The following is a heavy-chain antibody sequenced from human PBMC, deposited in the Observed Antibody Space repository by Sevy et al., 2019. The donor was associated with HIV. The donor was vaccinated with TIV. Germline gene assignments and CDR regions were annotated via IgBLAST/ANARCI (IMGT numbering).Heavy chain of an antibody. CDR1: GYTLTQVS. D-gene: IGHD3-22*01. Sequence: ASVKVSCKVSGYTLTQVSMHWVRQAPGEGLEWMGSFDPEDGETIYAQKFQGRVIMTEDTSTDTAYMELNSLRSEDTAVYFCATTKDYYDSSGCPFDYWGQGTLVTVSS. J-gene: IGHJ4*02. CDR3: ATTKDYYDSSGCPFDY. V-gene: IGHV1-24*01. CDR2: FDPEDGET.